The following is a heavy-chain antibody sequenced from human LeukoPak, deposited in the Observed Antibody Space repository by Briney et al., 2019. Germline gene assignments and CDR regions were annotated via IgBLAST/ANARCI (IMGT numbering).Heavy chain of an antibody. J-gene: IGHJ5*02. V-gene: IGHV4-34*01. CDR2: INHSGST. Sequence: SETLSLTCGVYGGSFSDYYWSWIRQPPGKGLEWIGEINHSGSTNYNPSLKSRVTISVDTSKNQFSLKLSSVTAADTAVYYCARVGGVLLWFGELFPWGQGTLVTVSS. D-gene: IGHD3-10*01. CDR1: GGSFSDYY. CDR3: ARVGGVLLWFGELFP.